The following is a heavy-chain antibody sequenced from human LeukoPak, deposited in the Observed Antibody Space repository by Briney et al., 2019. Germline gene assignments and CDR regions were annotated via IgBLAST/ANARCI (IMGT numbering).Heavy chain of an antibody. Sequence: GGSLRLSCAASGFTFSSYWMHWVRQAPGKGLVWVSRINSDGSSTSYADSVKGRFTISRDNAKNTLYLQMNSLGAEDTAVYYCAREYYYDSSGYDYWGQGTLVTVSS. D-gene: IGHD3-22*01. V-gene: IGHV3-74*01. CDR1: GFTFSSYW. CDR3: AREYYYDSSGYDY. CDR2: INSDGSST. J-gene: IGHJ4*02.